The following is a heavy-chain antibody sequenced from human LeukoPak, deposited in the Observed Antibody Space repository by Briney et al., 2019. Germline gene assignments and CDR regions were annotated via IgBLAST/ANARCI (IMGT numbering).Heavy chain of an antibody. CDR3: AREGPFVLLWFGESRSNWFDP. CDR2: IYYSGST. D-gene: IGHD3-10*01. Sequence: PSETLSLTCTVSGGSISSSSYYWGWIRQPPGKGLEWIGSIYYSGSTYYNPSLKSRVTISVDTSKNQFSLKLSSVTAADTAVYCCAREGPFVLLWFGESRSNWFDPWGQGTLVTVSS. CDR1: GGSISSSSYY. V-gene: IGHV4-39*02. J-gene: IGHJ5*02.